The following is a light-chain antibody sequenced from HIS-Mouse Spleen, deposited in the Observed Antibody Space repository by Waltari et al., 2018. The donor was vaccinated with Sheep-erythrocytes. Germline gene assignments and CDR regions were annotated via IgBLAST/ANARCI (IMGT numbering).Light chain of an antibody. CDR3: CSYAGSYNYV. V-gene: IGLV2-11*01. CDR2: DVS. CDR1: SSDFCGYNY. J-gene: IGLJ1*01. Sequence: QSALTQPRSVSGSPGQSVTLSCTGTSSDFCGYNYVSWYQQHPGKAPKLMIYDVSKRPSGVPDRFSGSKSGNTASLTISGLQAEDEADYYCCSYAGSYNYVFGTGTKVTVL.